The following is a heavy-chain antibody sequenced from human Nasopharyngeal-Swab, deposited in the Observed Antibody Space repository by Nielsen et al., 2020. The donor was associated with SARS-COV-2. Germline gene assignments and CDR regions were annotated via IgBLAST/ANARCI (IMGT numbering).Heavy chain of an antibody. J-gene: IGHJ3*02. CDR1: GGSISSSSYY. V-gene: IGHV4-39*07. CDR2: IYYSGST. Sequence: GSLRLSCTVSGGSISSSSYYWGWIRQPPGKGLEWIGSIYYSGSTYYNPSLKSRVTISVDTSKDQFSLKLSSVTAADTAVYYCARYRDYCSSTSCYSRAFDIWGQGTMVTVSS. D-gene: IGHD2-2*02. CDR3: ARYRDYCSSTSCYSRAFDI.